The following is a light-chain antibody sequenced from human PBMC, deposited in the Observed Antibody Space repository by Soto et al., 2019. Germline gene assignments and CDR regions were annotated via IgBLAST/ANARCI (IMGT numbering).Light chain of an antibody. Sequence: EIVLTQSPATLSLSPGERATLSCRASQTVRNNYFAWYQQTAGQAPRLLIYDASSRATGIPDRFSGGGSGTDFTLTISRLEPEDFAVYYCQQCGSSPWTFGQGTKVGIK. V-gene: IGKV3-20*01. J-gene: IGKJ1*01. CDR2: DAS. CDR1: QTVRNNY. CDR3: QQCGSSPWT.